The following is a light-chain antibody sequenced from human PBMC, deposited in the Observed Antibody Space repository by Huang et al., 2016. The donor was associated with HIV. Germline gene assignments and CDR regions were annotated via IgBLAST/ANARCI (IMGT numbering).Light chain of an antibody. CDR3: QQCSNWPRT. J-gene: IGKJ1*01. CDR1: QSVSSY. Sequence: EIVLTQSPATLSLSPGERATLSCRASQSVSSYLAWYQQKPGQPPRLLIYDASSRATGIPARFSGSGSGTDFTLTISRLEPEDFAGYYCQQCSNWPRTFGQGTKVEIK. V-gene: IGKV3-11*01. CDR2: DAS.